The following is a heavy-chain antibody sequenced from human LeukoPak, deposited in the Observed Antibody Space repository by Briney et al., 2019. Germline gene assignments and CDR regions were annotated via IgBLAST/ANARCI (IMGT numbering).Heavy chain of an antibody. J-gene: IGHJ4*02. Sequence: GGSLRLSCAASGFTFSSYAMHWVRQAPGKGLEWVAVISYDGSNKYYADSVKGRFTISRDNSKNTLYLQMNSLRAEDTAVYYCARDSFRCSSTSCRGGYYFDYWGQGTLVTVSS. CDR3: ARDSFRCSSTSCRGGYYFDY. V-gene: IGHV3-30-3*01. CDR2: ISYDGSNK. D-gene: IGHD2-2*01. CDR1: GFTFSSYA.